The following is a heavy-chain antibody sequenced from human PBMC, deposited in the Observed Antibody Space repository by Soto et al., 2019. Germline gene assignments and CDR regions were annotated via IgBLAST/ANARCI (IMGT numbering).Heavy chain of an antibody. Sequence: QVQLVQSGAEVKKPGSSVKVSCKASGGTFSSYAISWVRQAPGQGLEWMGGIIPIFGTANYAQKFQGRVTITADESTSTAYMELSSLRSEDTAVYYCARDQMLGYCSSTSCYACCPFDPWGQGTLVTVSS. CDR1: GGTFSSYA. J-gene: IGHJ5*02. CDR3: ARDQMLGYCSSTSCYACCPFDP. CDR2: IIPIFGTA. D-gene: IGHD2-2*01. V-gene: IGHV1-69*01.